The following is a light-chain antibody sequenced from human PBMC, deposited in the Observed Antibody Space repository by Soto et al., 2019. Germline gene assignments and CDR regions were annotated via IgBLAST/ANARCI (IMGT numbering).Light chain of an antibody. CDR3: QQYDNDSWT. CDR2: KAS. Sequence: DIQMTQSPSTLSASVGDRVIITCRASQSITTWLAWYQQKPGKAPNLLIYKASTLKSGVPLRFSGSGSGTEFTLTISSLQPDDFAPYYCQQYDNDSWTFGQGTKVEIK. J-gene: IGKJ1*01. CDR1: QSITTW. V-gene: IGKV1-5*03.